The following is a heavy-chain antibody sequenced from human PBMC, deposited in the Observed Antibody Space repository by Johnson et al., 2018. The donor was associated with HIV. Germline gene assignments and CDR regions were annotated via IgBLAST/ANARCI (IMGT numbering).Heavy chain of an antibody. CDR3: AREGWNSSSWYRMSAFDI. J-gene: IGHJ3*02. D-gene: IGHD6-13*01. CDR2: LKQDGSAK. Sequence: VQLVESGGGLVQPGGSLRLSCAASGFPSSSSWMSWVRQAPGKGPVWVANLKQDGSAKYSVDSVKGPFTISRDNAKNSLYLQMNSLRAEDTAVYYCAREGWNSSSWYRMSAFDIWGQGTMVTVSS. V-gene: IGHV3-7*05. CDR1: GFPSSSSW.